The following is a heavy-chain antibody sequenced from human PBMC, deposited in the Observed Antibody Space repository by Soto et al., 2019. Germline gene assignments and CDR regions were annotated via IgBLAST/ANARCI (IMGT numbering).Heavy chain of an antibody. CDR3: ARGRPRVGWFDP. CDR1: GGSFSGYC. J-gene: IGHJ5*02. CDR2: INHSGST. D-gene: IGHD6-6*01. Sequence: PSETLSLTCAVYGGSFSGYCWSWIRQPPGKGLEWIGEINHSGSTNYNPSLKSRVTISVDTSKNQFSLKLSSVTAADTAVYYCARGRPRVGWFDPWGQGTLVTVSS. V-gene: IGHV4-34*01.